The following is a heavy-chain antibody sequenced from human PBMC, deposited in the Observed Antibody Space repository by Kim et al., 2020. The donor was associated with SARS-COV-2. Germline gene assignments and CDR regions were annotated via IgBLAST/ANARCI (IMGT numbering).Heavy chain of an antibody. V-gene: IGHV4-59*01. D-gene: IGHD3-9*01. J-gene: IGHJ6*02. CDR2: IYYSGST. CDR1: GGSISSYY. Sequence: SETLSLTCTVSGGSISSYYWSWIRQPPGKGLEWIGYIYYSGSTNYNPSLKSRVTISVDTSKNQFSLKLSSVTAADTAVYYCARGEPPHFDWRPGAYYGMGVWGQGTTVTVSS. CDR3: ARGEPPHFDWRPGAYYGMGV.